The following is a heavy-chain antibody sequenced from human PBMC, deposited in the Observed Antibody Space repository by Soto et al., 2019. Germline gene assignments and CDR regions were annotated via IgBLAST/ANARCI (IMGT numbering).Heavy chain of an antibody. D-gene: IGHD2-21*01. Sequence: ASVKVSCKASGYTFTSYAMNWVRQAPGQGLEWMGWINTNTGNPTYAQGFTGRFVFSLDTSVSTAYLQISSLKAEDTAVYYCARNYCEGGDCYFFSDYWGQGTLVTVSS. J-gene: IGHJ4*02. CDR3: ARNYCEGGDCYFFSDY. V-gene: IGHV7-4-1*02. CDR1: GYTFTSYA. CDR2: INTNTGNP.